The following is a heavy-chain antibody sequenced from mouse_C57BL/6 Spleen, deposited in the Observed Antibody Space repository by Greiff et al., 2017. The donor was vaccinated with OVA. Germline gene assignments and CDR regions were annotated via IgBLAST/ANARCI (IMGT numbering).Heavy chain of an antibody. CDR2: ISSGSSTI. CDR3: ARGGGYYSFAY. J-gene: IGHJ3*01. V-gene: IGHV5-17*01. D-gene: IGHD2-3*01. CDR1: GFTFSDYG. Sequence: EVKLVESGGGLVKPGGSLKLSCAASGFTFSDYGMHWVRQAPEKGLEWVAYISSGSSTIYYADTVKGRFTISRDNAKNTLFLQMTSLRSEDTAMYYCARGGGYYSFAYWGQGTLVTVSA.